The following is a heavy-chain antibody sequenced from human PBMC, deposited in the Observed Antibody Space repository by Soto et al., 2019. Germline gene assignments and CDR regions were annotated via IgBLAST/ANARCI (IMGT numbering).Heavy chain of an antibody. CDR1: GYTFTSYG. J-gene: IGHJ6*02. Sequence: QVQLVQSGAEVKKPGASVKVSCKASGYTFTSYGISWVRQAPGQGLEWMGWISAYNGNTNYAQKLQGRVTMTTDTSTSTAYMELRSLRSDDTAVYYCARHSVSGYGSGSYLGQNSYYYGMDVWGQGTTVTVSS. CDR2: ISAYNGNT. D-gene: IGHD3-10*01. V-gene: IGHV1-18*01. CDR3: ARHSVSGYGSGSYLGQNSYYYGMDV.